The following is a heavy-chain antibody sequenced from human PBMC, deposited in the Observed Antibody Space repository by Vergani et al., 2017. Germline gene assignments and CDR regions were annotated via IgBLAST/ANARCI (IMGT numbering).Heavy chain of an antibody. J-gene: IGHJ5*02. Sequence: QVQLQESGPGLVKPSETLSLTCTVSGYSISSGYYWGWIRQPPGQGLEWIGSIYHSGSTYYNPSLKSRVTISVDTSKNQFSLKLSSVTAADTAVYYCARDWGDYDFWSGYYSRNWFDPWGQGTLVTVSS. CDR1: GYSISSGYY. D-gene: IGHD3-3*01. V-gene: IGHV4-38-2*02. CDR3: ARDWGDYDFWSGYYSRNWFDP. CDR2: IYHSGST.